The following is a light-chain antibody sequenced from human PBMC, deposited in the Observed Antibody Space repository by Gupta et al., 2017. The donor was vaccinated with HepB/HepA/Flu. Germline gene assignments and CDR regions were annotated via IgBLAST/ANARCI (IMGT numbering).Light chain of an antibody. CDR1: QGIRSS. CDR3: QQTDETPYT. Sequence: DLQMTQSPSSLSASVGDRVTITCRASQGIRSSLSWYQQKPGTPPKRLIYRAFSLQSGVPSRFSGSGSGTDFTLTITRLQPEDSATYFCQQTDETPYTFGQGTQLEIK. J-gene: IGKJ2*01. V-gene: IGKV1-39*01. CDR2: RAF.